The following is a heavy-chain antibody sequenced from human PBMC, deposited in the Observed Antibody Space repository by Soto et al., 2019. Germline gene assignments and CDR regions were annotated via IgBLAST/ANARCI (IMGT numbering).Heavy chain of an antibody. Sequence: VQLVESGGGVVQPGRSLRLSCAASGFTFSSYAMHWVRQAPGKGLEWVAVISYDGSNKYYADSVKGRFTISRDNSKNTLYLQMNSLRAEDTAVYYCARDPATVTPYYFDYWGQGTLVTVSS. CDR2: ISYDGSNK. V-gene: IGHV3-30-3*01. CDR3: ARDPATVTPYYFDY. CDR1: GFTFSSYA. D-gene: IGHD4-17*01. J-gene: IGHJ4*02.